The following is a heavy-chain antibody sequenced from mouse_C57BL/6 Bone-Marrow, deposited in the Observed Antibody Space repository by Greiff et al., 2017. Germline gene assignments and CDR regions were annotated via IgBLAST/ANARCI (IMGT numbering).Heavy chain of an antibody. D-gene: IGHD2-2*01. CDR2: IRNKANGYTT. CDR1: GFTFTDYY. Sequence: EVKLMESGGGLVQPGGSLSLSCAASGFTFTDYYMSWVRQPPGKALEWLGFIRNKANGYTTEYSASVKGRFTISRDTYQSILYLQMNTLRAEDSDTYNGARLYGYDGGLAYWGQGTLVTVAA. CDR3: ARLYGYDGGLAY. J-gene: IGHJ3*01. V-gene: IGHV7-3*01.